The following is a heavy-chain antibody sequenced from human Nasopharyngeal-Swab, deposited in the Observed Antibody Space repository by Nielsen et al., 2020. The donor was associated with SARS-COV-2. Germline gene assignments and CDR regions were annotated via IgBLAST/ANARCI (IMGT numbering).Heavy chain of an antibody. Sequence: GGSLRLSCAASGFTFSSYAMSWVRQAPGRGLEWVSAISGSGGGTYYADSVKGRFTISRDNSKNTLYLQMNSLRAEDTAVYYCARDQRYSSSWGWTYYYDGMDVWGQGTTVTVSS. V-gene: IGHV3-23*01. D-gene: IGHD6-13*01. CDR2: ISGSGGGT. CDR1: GFTFSSYA. CDR3: ARDQRYSSSWGWTYYYDGMDV. J-gene: IGHJ6*02.